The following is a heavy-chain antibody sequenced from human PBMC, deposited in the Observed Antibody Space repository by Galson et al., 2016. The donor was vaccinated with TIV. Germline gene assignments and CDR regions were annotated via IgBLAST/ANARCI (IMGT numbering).Heavy chain of an antibody. CDR3: ARDFGQQWLDELGYYYYAMDV. CDR1: GFTFSSYS. CDR2: ISSRVTKI. D-gene: IGHD6-19*01. V-gene: IGHV3-21*01. Sequence: SLRLSCAASGFTFSSYSMNWVRQAPGKGLEWVSSISSRVTKIYYADSVKGRFTISRDNAKNSLYLQMTSLSAEDTAVYYCARDFGQQWLDELGYYYYAMDVWGQGTTVTVSS. J-gene: IGHJ6*02.